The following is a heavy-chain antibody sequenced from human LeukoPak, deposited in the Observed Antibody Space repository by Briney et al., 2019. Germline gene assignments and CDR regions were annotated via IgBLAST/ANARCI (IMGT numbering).Heavy chain of an antibody. J-gene: IGHJ4*02. V-gene: IGHV1-18*01. Sequence: ASVKVSCKGAGYTFTSGVGWVRQAPGQGLEWMGWINPTNGNTNYAQKLQGRVTMTTDTSTSTAYMELRSLRSDDTAVYYCARDGYFDYWGQGTLVTVSS. CDR2: INPTNGNT. CDR3: ARDGYFDY. CDR1: GYTFTSG.